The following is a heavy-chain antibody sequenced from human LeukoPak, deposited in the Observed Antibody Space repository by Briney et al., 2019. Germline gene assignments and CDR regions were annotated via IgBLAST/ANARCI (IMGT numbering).Heavy chain of an antibody. D-gene: IGHD3-10*01. J-gene: IGHJ5*02. CDR1: GGSISSGDYY. V-gene: IGHV4-30-4*08. Sequence: PSETLSLTCTVSGGSISSGDYYWSWIRQPPGKGLEWIGYIYYSGSTYYNPSLKSRVTISVDTSKNQFFLKLSSVTAADTAVYYCARQRMVRGVIRWFDPWGQGTLVTVPS. CDR2: IYYSGST. CDR3: ARQRMVRGVIRWFDP.